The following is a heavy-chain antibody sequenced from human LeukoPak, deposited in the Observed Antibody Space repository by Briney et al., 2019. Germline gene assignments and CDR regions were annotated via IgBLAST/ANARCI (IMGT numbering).Heavy chain of an antibody. CDR3: ARESVDHGYCSGGSCPTWFDP. D-gene: IGHD2-15*01. Sequence: ASVKVSCKASGYTFTTYAMNWVRQAPGQRLEWMGWINTNTGNPSYAQGFTGRFVLSLDTSVSTAYLQISSLKAEDTAVYYCARESVDHGYCSGGSCPTWFDPWGQGTLVTVSS. V-gene: IGHV7-4-1*02. J-gene: IGHJ5*02. CDR1: GYTFTTYA. CDR2: INTNTGNP.